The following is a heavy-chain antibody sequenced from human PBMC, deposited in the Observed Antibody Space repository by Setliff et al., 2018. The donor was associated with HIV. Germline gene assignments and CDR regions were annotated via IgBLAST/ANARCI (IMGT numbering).Heavy chain of an antibody. Sequence: SETLSLTCAVSSYSISSGYYWGWIRQPPGKGLEWIGSIYHGGTTYYNPSLKSRVIVSVDTSKNQISLKLRSVGAADTAIYYCARYCSSPSCEHFDYWGQGTLVTVSS. CDR1: SYSISSGYY. CDR2: IYHGGTT. D-gene: IGHD2-2*01. CDR3: ARYCSSPSCEHFDY. V-gene: IGHV4-38-2*01. J-gene: IGHJ4*02.